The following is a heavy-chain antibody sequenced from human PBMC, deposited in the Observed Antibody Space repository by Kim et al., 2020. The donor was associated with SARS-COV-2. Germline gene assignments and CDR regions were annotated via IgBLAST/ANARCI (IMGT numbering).Heavy chain of an antibody. CDR2: ISYDGSNK. Sequence: GGSLRLSCAASGFTFSSYGMHWVRQAPGKGLEWVAVISYDGSNKYYADSVKGRFTISRDNSKNTLYLQMNSLRAEDTAVYYCAKSRKLYSSSSSSYDYWGQGTLVTVSS. CDR1: GFTFSSYG. D-gene: IGHD6-6*01. V-gene: IGHV3-30*18. J-gene: IGHJ4*02. CDR3: AKSRKLYSSSSSSYDY.